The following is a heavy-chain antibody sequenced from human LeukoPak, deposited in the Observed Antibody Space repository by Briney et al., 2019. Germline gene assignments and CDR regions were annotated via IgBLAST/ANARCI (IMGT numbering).Heavy chain of an antibody. Sequence: SVKVSCKASGGTFSSYAISWVRQAPGQGLEWMGRIIPILGIANYAQKFQGRVTITADKSTSTAYMELSSLRSEDTAVYYCARRTGNYGMDVWGQGTTVTVSS. CDR3: ARRTGNYGMDV. V-gene: IGHV1-69*04. D-gene: IGHD2/OR15-2a*01. CDR2: IIPILGIA. J-gene: IGHJ6*02. CDR1: GGTFSSYA.